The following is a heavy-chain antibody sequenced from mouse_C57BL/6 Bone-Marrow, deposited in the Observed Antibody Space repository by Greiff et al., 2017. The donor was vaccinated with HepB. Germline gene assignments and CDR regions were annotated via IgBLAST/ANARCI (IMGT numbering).Heavy chain of an antibody. CDR3: ARDLTGSPYAMGY. J-gene: IGHJ4*01. Sequence: EVKVVESGGGLVQSGRSLRLSCATSGFTFSDFYMEWVRQAPGKGLEWIAASRNKANDYTTEYSASVKGRFIVSRDTSQSILYLQMNALRAEDTAIYYCARDLTGSPYAMGYWGQGTSVTVSS. CDR1: GFTFSDFY. CDR2: SRNKANDYTT. V-gene: IGHV7-1*01. D-gene: IGHD4-1*01.